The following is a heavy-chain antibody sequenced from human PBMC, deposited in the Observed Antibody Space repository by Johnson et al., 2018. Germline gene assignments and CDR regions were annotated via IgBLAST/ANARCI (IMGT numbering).Heavy chain of an antibody. Sequence: QVQLVESGGGLVQPGGSLRLSCAASGFTFSSYGMHWVRQAPGKGLEWVAVISYDGSNKYYADSVKGRFTISRDNSKNTLYLQMNSLRAEDTAVYYCAKDGQGYGDYDYYYYMDVWGKGTTVTVSS. D-gene: IGHD4-17*01. J-gene: IGHJ6*03. V-gene: IGHV3-30*18. CDR1: GFTFSSYG. CDR2: ISYDGSNK. CDR3: AKDGQGYGDYDYYYYMDV.